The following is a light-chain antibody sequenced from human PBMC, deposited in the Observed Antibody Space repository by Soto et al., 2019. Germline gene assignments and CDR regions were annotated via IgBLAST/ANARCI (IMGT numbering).Light chain of an antibody. CDR3: QQTYDTPRT. CDR2: TTS. CDR1: RGISRN. J-gene: IGKJ1*01. V-gene: IGKV1-39*01. Sequence: DIQMTQSPSSLSASVGDRVTISCRASRGISRNLNWYRQKPGTAPQLLISTTSSLQSGVPSRFSGTGSGTDFTLTISSLQPEDFATYFCQQTYDTPRTFGQGTKVEIK.